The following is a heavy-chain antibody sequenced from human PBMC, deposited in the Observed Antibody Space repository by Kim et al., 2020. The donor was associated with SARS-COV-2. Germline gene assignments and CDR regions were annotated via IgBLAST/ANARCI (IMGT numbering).Heavy chain of an antibody. CDR1: GFTFSSYA. CDR3: ARDRRSSWYVGGPFDP. J-gene: IGHJ5*02. CDR2: ISYDGSNK. D-gene: IGHD6-13*01. V-gene: IGHV3-30*04. Sequence: GGSLRLSCAASGFTFSSYAMHWVRQAPGKGLEWVAVISYDGSNKYYADSVKGRFTISRDNSKNTLYLQMNSLRAEDTAVYYCARDRRSSWYVGGPFDPWGQGTLVTVSS.